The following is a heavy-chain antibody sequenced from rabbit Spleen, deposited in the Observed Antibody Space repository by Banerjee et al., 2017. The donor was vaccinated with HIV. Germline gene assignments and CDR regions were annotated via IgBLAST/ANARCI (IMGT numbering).Heavy chain of an antibody. V-gene: IGHV1S45*01. CDR1: GFTLSRYYM. Sequence: QEQLKETGGGLVQPGGSLKLSCKASGFTLSRYYMNWVRQAPGKGLEWIGCIYAGSGTTTYYASWAKGRFTISKSSSTTVTLQMTSLTAADTATYFCARDGAGGSYFALWGQGTLVTVS. CDR2: IYAGSGTTT. D-gene: IGHD8-1*01. J-gene: IGHJ3*01. CDR3: ARDGAGGSYFAL.